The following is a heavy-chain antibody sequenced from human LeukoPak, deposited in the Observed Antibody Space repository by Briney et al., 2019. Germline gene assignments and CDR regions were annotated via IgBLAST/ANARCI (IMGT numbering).Heavy chain of an antibody. V-gene: IGHV1-69*04. J-gene: IGHJ4*02. CDR2: IIPILGIA. D-gene: IGHD3-22*01. CDR3: ARDPYYYDSSGYSDY. CDR1: GGTFSSYT. Sequence: ASVKVSCKASGGTFSSYTISWVRQAPGQGLEWMGRIIPILGIANYAQKFQGRATITADKSTSTAYMELSSLRSEDTAVYYCARDPYYYDSSGYSDYWGQGTLVTVSS.